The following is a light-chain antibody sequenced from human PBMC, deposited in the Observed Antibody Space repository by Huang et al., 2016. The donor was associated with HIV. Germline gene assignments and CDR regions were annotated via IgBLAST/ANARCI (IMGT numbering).Light chain of an antibody. V-gene: IGKV4-1*01. CDR2: WAT. CDR1: QSVLSRPSNKTY. Sequence: DIVMTQSPDSLAVSLGERATINCKSSQSVLSRPSNKTYLASYQQRPGQSPTLLIYWATTRQSGVPDRFRGSGSGTHVTLTISSLQAEDVAFYYCQQYFISPPTFGQGTKLDI. CDR3: QQYFISPPT. J-gene: IGKJ2*01.